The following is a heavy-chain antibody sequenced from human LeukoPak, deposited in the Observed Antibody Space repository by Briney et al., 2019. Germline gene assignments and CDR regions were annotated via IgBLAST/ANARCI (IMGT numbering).Heavy chain of an antibody. CDR1: GYTFTGYY. Sequence: ASVKVSCKSSGYTFTGYYMHWVRQAPGQGLEWMGCLNPNSGGTNYAQKFQGRVTMTRDTPISTAYMELSRLRSDDTAVYYCAREDDFWSATALDYWGQGTLVTVSS. CDR2: LNPNSGGT. V-gene: IGHV1-2*02. J-gene: IGHJ4*02. D-gene: IGHD3-3*01. CDR3: AREDDFWSATALDY.